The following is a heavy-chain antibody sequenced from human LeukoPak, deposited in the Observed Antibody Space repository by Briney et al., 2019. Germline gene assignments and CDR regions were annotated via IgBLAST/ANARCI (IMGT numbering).Heavy chain of an antibody. D-gene: IGHD6-6*01. Sequence: SETLSLTCAVDGGSFSGYYWSWIRQTPGKGLEWIGEIIHSGSTNYNPSLKSRVTISLDAAKSQFSLKMTSVTAADTAVYYCAGYSGSPRYFDYWGQGTLVTVSS. CDR1: GGSFSGYY. CDR3: AGYSGSPRYFDY. V-gene: IGHV4-34*12. CDR2: IIHSGST. J-gene: IGHJ4*02.